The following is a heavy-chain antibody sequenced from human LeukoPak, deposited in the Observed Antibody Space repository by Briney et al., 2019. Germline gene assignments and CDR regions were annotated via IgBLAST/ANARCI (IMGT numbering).Heavy chain of an antibody. V-gene: IGHV4-30-4*01. CDR2: IYYSGST. CDR1: GGSISSGDYY. J-gene: IGHJ6*04. D-gene: IGHD1-26*01. CDR3: ARAWGDYYGMDV. Sequence: SQTLSLTCTVSGGSISSGDYYWSWIRQPPGKGLEWIGYIYYSGSTYYNPSLKSRVTISVDTSKNQFSLKLSSVTAADTAVYYCARAWGDYYGMDVWGKGTRSPSPQ.